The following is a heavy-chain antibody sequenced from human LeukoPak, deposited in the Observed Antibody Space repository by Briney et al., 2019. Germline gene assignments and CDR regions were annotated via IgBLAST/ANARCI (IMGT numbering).Heavy chain of an antibody. V-gene: IGHV3-23*01. Sequence: GGALQLSFAASGFPFSSYAMSWGRPAPGKGGEGVSAISGSGGSTYYADSVKGRFTISRDNSRNTLYLQMNSLRAEDTAVYYCAKPTRGYSYGLGYWGQGTLVTVSS. D-gene: IGHD5-18*01. CDR2: ISGSGGST. CDR3: AKPTRGYSYGLGY. J-gene: IGHJ4*02. CDR1: GFPFSSYA.